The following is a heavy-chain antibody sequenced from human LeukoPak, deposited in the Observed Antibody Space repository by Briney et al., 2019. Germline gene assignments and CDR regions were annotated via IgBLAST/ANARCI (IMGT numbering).Heavy chain of an antibody. CDR1: GYTFTGYY. J-gene: IGHJ3*02. Sequence: ASVKVSCKTSGYTFTGYYMHWVRQAPGQGLEWMGWINPNSGGTNYAQKFQGRVTMTRDTSISTAYMELSRLRSDDTAVYYCARYRRDTDAFDIWGQGTMVTVSS. CDR3: ARYRRDTDAFDI. D-gene: IGHD5-24*01. CDR2: INPNSGGT. V-gene: IGHV1-2*02.